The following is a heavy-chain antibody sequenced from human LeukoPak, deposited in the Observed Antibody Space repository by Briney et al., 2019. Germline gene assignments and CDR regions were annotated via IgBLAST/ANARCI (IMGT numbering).Heavy chain of an antibody. D-gene: IGHD6-13*01. CDR3: ARVRAAAGVLTYFYYYYYMDV. J-gene: IGHJ6*03. CDR1: GGSFSGYY. Sequence: SETLSLTCAVYGGSFSGYYWRWIRQPPGKGLEWIGEINHSGSTNYNQSLPHRVTKSVDTSKNQFSLKLSSVTAADTAVYYCARVRAAAGVLTYFYYYYYMDVWGKGTTVTVSS. CDR2: INHSGST. V-gene: IGHV4-34*01.